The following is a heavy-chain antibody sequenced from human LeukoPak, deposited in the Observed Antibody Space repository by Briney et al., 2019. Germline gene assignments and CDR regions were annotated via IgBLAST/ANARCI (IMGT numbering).Heavy chain of an antibody. V-gene: IGHV4-34*01. CDR2: INHSGST. J-gene: IGHJ6*03. CDR1: GGSFSGYY. CDR3: ARGPYYYYMDV. Sequence: SETLSLTCAVYGGSFSGYYWSWIRQPPGKGLEWIGEINHSGSTNYNPSLKSRVTISVDTSKNQFSLKLGSVTAADTAVYYCARGPYYYYMDVWGKGTTVTVSS.